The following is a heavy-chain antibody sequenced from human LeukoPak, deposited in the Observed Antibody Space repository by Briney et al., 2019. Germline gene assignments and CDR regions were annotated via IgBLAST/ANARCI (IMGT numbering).Heavy chain of an antibody. CDR1: GFTFSSYG. Sequence: PGGSLRLSCAASGFTFSSYGMHWVRQAPGKGLEWVAVIRYDGSNKYYADSVKGRFTISRDNSKNTLYLQMNSLRAEDTAVYYCARERFLYCSGGSCYFNYYYYGMDVWGQGTTVTVSS. CDR2: IRYDGSNK. J-gene: IGHJ6*02. CDR3: ARERFLYCSGGSCYFNYYYYGMDV. V-gene: IGHV3-33*01. D-gene: IGHD2-15*01.